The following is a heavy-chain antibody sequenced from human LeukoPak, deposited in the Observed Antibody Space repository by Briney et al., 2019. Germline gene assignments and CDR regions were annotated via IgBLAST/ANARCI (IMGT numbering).Heavy chain of an antibody. CDR2: INHNSGGT. Sequence: ASVKVSCKASGYTFTGYYMHWVRQAPGQGLEWMGWINHNSGGTNYAQKFQGRVTMTRDTSISTAYMELSRLRSDDTAVYYCARAAVAGMFHFDYWGQGTLVTVSS. V-gene: IGHV1-2*02. D-gene: IGHD6-19*01. CDR3: ARAAVAGMFHFDY. CDR1: GYTFTGYY. J-gene: IGHJ4*02.